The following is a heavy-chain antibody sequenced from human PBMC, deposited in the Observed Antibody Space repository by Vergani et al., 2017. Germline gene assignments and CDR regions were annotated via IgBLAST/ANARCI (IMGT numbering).Heavy chain of an antibody. CDR1: GFTFSSYG. CDR3: AKTRSGWELLEGYFDY. Sequence: QVQLVESGGGVVQPGRSLRLSCAASGFTFSSYGMHWVRQAPGKGLEWVAVIWYDGSNKYYADSVKGRFTISRDNSKNTLYLQMNSLRAEDTAVYYCAKTRSGWELLEGYFDYWGQGTLVTVSS. CDR2: IWYDGSNK. V-gene: IGHV3-33*06. J-gene: IGHJ4*02. D-gene: IGHD1-26*01.